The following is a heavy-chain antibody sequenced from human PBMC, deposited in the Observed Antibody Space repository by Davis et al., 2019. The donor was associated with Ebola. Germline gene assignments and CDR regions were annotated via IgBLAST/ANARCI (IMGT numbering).Heavy chain of an antibody. J-gene: IGHJ3*02. CDR1: GFTFSSYA. V-gene: IGHV3-23*01. D-gene: IGHD2-8*01. CDR3: AKDNGGSSAFDI. Sequence: GESLKISCAASGFTFSSYAMSWVRQAPGKGLEWVSAISGSGGSTYYADSVKGRFTISRDNSKNTLYLQMNSLRAEDTAVYYCAKDNGGSSAFDIWGQGTMVTVSS. CDR2: ISGSGGST.